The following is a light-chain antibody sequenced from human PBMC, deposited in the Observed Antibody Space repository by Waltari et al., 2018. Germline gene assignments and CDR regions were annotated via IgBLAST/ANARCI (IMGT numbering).Light chain of an antibody. CDR1: QSVTSNY. CDR3: QQYYSTPPLT. CDR2: GAS. V-gene: IGKV3-20*01. Sequence: EIVLTQSPGTLSLSPGGRATLSCRASQSVTSNYLAWYQQKPGQAPMLIMFGASTRATGIPDRFSGSGSGTDFTLTISSLQAEDVAVYYCQQYYSTPPLTFGGGTKVEIK. J-gene: IGKJ4*01.